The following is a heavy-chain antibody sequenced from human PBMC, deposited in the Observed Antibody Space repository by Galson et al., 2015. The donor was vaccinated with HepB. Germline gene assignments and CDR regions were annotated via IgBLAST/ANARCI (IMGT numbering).Heavy chain of an antibody. Sequence: SETLSLTCAVYSGSFSDYYWTWIRQPPGKGLEWIGEINHSGSTNYNPSLKSRVTISVDMSKNQFSLKVSSVTAADTAVYYCARGPEVNILTGYYYYYGMDAWGQGTTVTVS. CDR2: INHSGST. V-gene: IGHV4-34*01. J-gene: IGHJ6*02. CDR1: SGSFSDYY. CDR3: ARGPEVNILTGYYYYYGMDA. D-gene: IGHD3-9*01.